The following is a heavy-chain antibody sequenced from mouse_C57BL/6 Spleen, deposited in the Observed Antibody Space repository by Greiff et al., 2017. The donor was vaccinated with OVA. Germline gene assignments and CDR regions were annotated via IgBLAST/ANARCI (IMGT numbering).Heavy chain of an antibody. CDR1: GYSITSDY. CDR3: ARGYRGSYEEYAMDY. Sequence: EVKLLESGPGLAKPSQTLSLTCSVTGYSITSDYWNWIRKFPGNKLEYMGYISYSGSTYYNPSLNSRISITRDTSKNQYYLLLHYVTTEDTATYYGARGYRGSYEEYAMDYWGQGTSVTVSS. CDR2: ISYSGST. D-gene: IGHD1-1*02. J-gene: IGHJ4*01. V-gene: IGHV3-8*01.